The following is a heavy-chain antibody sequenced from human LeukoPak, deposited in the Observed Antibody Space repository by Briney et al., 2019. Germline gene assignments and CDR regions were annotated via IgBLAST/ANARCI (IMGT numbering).Heavy chain of an antibody. CDR2: ISGSGGTT. CDR3: AKDHLPGIVVADRDY. CDR1: EFIFSRYG. Sequence: GGSLRLSCAASEFIFSRYGMSWVRQAPGKGLEWVSAISGSGGTTYYADSVKGRFTISRDNSKSTLYLQINSLRAEDTAVYYCAKDHLPGIVVADRDYWGQGTLVTVSS. D-gene: IGHD6-19*01. V-gene: IGHV3-23*01. J-gene: IGHJ4*02.